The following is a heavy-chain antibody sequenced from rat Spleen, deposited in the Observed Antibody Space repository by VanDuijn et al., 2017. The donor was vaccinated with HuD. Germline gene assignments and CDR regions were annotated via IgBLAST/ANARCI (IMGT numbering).Heavy chain of an antibody. J-gene: IGHJ2*01. V-gene: IGHV5-7*01. CDR2: ISYDGSST. Sequence: EVQLVESGGGLVQPGRSLKLSCAASGFTFSDYNMAWVRQAPKKGLEWVATISYDGSSTYYRDSVKGRFTISRDNAKSTLYLQMDSLRSEDTATYYCARDYFDYWGQGVMVTVSS. CDR3: ARDYFDY. CDR1: GFTFSDYN.